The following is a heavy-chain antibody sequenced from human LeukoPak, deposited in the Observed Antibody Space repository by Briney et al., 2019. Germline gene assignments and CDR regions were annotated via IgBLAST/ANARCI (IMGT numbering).Heavy chain of an antibody. J-gene: IGHJ4*02. CDR2: ISAYNGNT. CDR1: GYTFTSYG. CDR3: ARGVSPNAAAGAN. Sequence: ASVKVSCKASGYTFTSYGISWVRQAPGQGLEWMGWISAYNGNTNYAQKFQGRVTMTRNTSISTAYMELSSLRSEDTAVYYCARGVSPNAAAGANWGQGTLVTVSS. D-gene: IGHD6-13*01. V-gene: IGHV1-18*01.